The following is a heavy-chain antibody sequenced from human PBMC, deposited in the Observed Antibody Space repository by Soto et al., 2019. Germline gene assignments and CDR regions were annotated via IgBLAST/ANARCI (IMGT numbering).Heavy chain of an antibody. Sequence: XETLSLTFAVSGGSFTSNNWWTWFRQPPGQGLEWIGEIYRTGSTNYNPSLKSRVTISLDKSESQFSLKVTSLTAADTALYYCASRDPGTSADYWGQGTLVTVYS. CDR1: GGSFTSNNW. D-gene: IGHD1-7*01. CDR2: IYRTGST. J-gene: IGHJ4*02. V-gene: IGHV4-4*02. CDR3: ASRDPGTSADY.